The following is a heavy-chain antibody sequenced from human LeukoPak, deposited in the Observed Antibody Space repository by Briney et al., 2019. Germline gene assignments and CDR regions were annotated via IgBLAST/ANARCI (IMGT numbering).Heavy chain of an antibody. CDR2: ISSSSSYI. CDR3: ARATLGAFDI. D-gene: IGHD3-16*01. Sequence: GGSLRLSCAASGFTFSSYSMNWVRQAPGKGLEWVSSISSSSSYIYYADSVKGRFTISRDNSKNTLYLQMNSLRAEDTAVYYCARATLGAFDIWGQGTMVTVSS. V-gene: IGHV3-21*04. J-gene: IGHJ3*02. CDR1: GFTFSSYS.